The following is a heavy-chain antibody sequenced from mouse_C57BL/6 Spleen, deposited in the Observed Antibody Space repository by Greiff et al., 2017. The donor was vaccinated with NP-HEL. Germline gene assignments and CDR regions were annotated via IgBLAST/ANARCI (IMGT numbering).Heavy chain of an antibody. V-gene: IGHV1-18*01. J-gene: IGHJ2*01. CDR2: INPNNGGT. CDR1: GYTFSDYN. CDR3: ARGGDYGSSYDYFDD. D-gene: IGHD1-1*01. Sequence: VQLQQSGPELVKPGASVKIPCKASGYTFSDYNMDWVKQSHGKSLEWIGDINPNNGGTIYNQKFKGKATLTVDKSSSTAYMELRSLTSEDTAVYYGARGGDYGSSYDYFDDWGQGTTLTVSS.